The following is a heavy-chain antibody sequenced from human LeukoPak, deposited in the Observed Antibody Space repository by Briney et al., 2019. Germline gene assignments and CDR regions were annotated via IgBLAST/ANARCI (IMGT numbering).Heavy chain of an antibody. CDR3: AKEAVDYDILTGYYTTGYFDY. Sequence: GASLTLSCAASGFTFSSYAMSWVRQAPGKGLEWGSGISGSGGNTYYADSVKGRFTISRDNSKNTLYLQMSSLRAEDTAVYYCAKEAVDYDILTGYYTTGYFDYWGQGTLVTVSS. V-gene: IGHV3-23*01. J-gene: IGHJ4*02. D-gene: IGHD3-9*01. CDR1: GFTFSSYA. CDR2: ISGSGGNT.